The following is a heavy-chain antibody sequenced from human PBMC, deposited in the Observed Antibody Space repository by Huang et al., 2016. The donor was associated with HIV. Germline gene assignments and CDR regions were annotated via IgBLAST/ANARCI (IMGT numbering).Heavy chain of an antibody. D-gene: IGHD1-1*01. CDR1: GGSFSGYY. V-gene: IGHV4-34*01. CDR2: SKHSGST. Sequence: QVQLQQWGAGLLKPSETLSLTCAVYGGSFSGYYWSWIRQSPGKGLEGIGESKHSGSTNHNPSLKNRLTISVDTSKNQFSLKLSSVTAADTAVYYCARERMMSWLDDHDAFDIWGQGTMVTVSS. CDR3: ARERMMSWLDDHDAFDI. J-gene: IGHJ3*02.